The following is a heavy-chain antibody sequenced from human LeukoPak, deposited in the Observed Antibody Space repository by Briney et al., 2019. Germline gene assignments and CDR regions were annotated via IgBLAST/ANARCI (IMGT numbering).Heavy chain of an antibody. CDR2: ISSSGIYI. J-gene: IGHJ4*02. Sequence: NPGGSLRLSCAASGFAFSTYAMTWVRQAPGKGLEWVSSISSSGIYIYYADSVKGRFTISRDNAKNSLYLQMNSLRAEDTAVYYCARDEYSSGWYLGQGTLVTVSS. CDR1: GFAFSTYA. D-gene: IGHD6-19*01. V-gene: IGHV3-21*01. CDR3: ARDEYSSGWY.